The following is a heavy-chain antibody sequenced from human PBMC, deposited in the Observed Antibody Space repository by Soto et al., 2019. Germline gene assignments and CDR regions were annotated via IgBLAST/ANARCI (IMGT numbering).Heavy chain of an antibody. J-gene: IGHJ5*02. D-gene: IGHD2-2*01. CDR3: ARGVVVVPAAIRWFDP. Sequence: QVQLQESGPGLVKPSGTLSLTCAVSRGSISSPNWWSWVRQPPGKGLEWIGEIYHSGSTNYNPSLKSRVTISVDKSNNPFSLKLGSVTAADTAVYYCARGVVVVPAAIRWFDPWGQGTLVTVSS. CDR2: IYHSGST. V-gene: IGHV4-4*02. CDR1: RGSISSPNW.